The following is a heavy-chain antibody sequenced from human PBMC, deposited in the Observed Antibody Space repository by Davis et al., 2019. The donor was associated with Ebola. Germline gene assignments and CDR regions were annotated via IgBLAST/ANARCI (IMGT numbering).Heavy chain of an antibody. Sequence: SWVRQAPGKGLEWIGYIYYSGSTYYNPSLKSRVTISVDTSKNQFSLKLSSVTAADTAVYYCARTWDGMDVWGQGTTVTVSS. J-gene: IGHJ6*02. CDR3: ARTWDGMDV. D-gene: IGHD3-16*01. V-gene: IGHV4-31*02. CDR2: IYYSGST.